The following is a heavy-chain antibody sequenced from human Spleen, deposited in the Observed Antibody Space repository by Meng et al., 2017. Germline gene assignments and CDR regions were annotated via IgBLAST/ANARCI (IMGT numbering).Heavy chain of an antibody. CDR3: ARDEDISAAGKLFGDY. CDR2: INPKSGDT. D-gene: IGHD6-13*01. CDR1: GYTFPGFW. Sequence: HVPVLAAGAEVKKPGASMKGRCKASGYTFPGFWLHCVRRAPGQGLEWMGRINPKSGDTHYAQRFQGRVTMTGDTSISTAYMALSGLRSDDTAMYYCARDEDISAAGKLFGDYWGQGTLVTVSS. V-gene: IGHV1-2*06. J-gene: IGHJ4*02.